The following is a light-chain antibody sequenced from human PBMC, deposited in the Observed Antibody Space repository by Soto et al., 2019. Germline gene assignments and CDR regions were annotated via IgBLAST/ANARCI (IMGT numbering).Light chain of an antibody. Sequence: QSALTQPASVSGSPGQLITISCTGTSSDVGGYNYVSWYQQHPGKAPKLMIYEVSNRPSGVSNRFSGSKSGNTASLTISGLQAEDEADYYCSSYPSSSTVVFGGGTQLTVL. CDR1: SSDVGGYNY. CDR2: EVS. CDR3: SSYPSSSTVV. V-gene: IGLV2-14*01. J-gene: IGLJ2*01.